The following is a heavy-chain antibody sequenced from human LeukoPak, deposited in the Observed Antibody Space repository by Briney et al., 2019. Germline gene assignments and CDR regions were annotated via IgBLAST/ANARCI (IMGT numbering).Heavy chain of an antibody. D-gene: IGHD3-22*01. CDR2: INPDGTTT. V-gene: IGHV3-74*01. Sequence: SGGSLRLSCAASEFTFSSYWMHWVRHAPGKGLVWVSHINPDGTTTNYADSVKGRFTISRDNAKNTLHLQMNSLRAEDTAVYYCVRGIRDYYGLDYWGQGTLVTVSS. CDR3: VRGIRDYYGLDY. J-gene: IGHJ4*02. CDR1: EFTFSSYW.